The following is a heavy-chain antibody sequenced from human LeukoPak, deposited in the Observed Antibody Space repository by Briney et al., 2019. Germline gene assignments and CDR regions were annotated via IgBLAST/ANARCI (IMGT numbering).Heavy chain of an antibody. CDR1: GGSISSGSYY. V-gene: IGHV4-39*07. J-gene: IGHJ5*02. CDR3: ARDRGQLWLSYNWFDP. D-gene: IGHD5-18*01. Sequence: SETLSLTCTVSGGSISSGSYYWGWIRQPPGKGLEWIGSIYYSGSTYYNPSLKSRVTISVDTSKNQFSLKLSSVTAADTAVYYCARDRGQLWLSYNWFDPWGQGTLVTVSS. CDR2: IYYSGST.